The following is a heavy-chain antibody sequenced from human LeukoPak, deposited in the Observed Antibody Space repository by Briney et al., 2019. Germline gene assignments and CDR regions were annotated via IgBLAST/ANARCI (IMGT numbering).Heavy chain of an antibody. V-gene: IGHV3-11*01. J-gene: IGHJ4*02. CDR3: ARATYDSSGYYAFNY. CDR2: ISSSGSTI. Sequence: PGGSLRLSCAASGFTFSDYYMSWIRQAPGKGLEWVSYISSSGSTIYYADSVKGRFTISRDNAKNSLYLQMNSLRAEDTAVYYCARATYDSSGYYAFNYWGQGTLVTVSS. D-gene: IGHD3-22*01. CDR1: GFTFSDYY.